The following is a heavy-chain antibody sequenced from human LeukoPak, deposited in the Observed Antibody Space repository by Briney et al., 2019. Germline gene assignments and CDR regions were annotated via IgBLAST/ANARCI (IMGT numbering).Heavy chain of an antibody. D-gene: IGHD5-12*01. CDR3: ARLDTVDIVATCFDY. Sequence: PGGSLRLSCAASGFTFSSYEMNWVRQAPGKGLEWASYISSSGSTIYYADSVKGRFTISRDNAKNSLYLQMNSLRAEDTAVYYCARLDTVDIVATCFDYWGQGTLVTVSS. CDR1: GFTFSSYE. CDR2: ISSSGSTI. J-gene: IGHJ4*02. V-gene: IGHV3-48*03.